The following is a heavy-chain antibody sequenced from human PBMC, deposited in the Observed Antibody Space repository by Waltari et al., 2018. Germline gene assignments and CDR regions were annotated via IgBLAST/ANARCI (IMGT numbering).Heavy chain of an antibody. CDR3: VREIPNCRADCFDS. CDR2: TGRGGTYT. D-gene: IGHD2-15*01. CDR1: GFSFSAYE. V-gene: IGHV3-48*03. Sequence: DVYLVESGGGLVQPGGSMRLSCAASGFSFSAYEMNWVRQAPGKGLEWLADTGRGGTYTFYAESVRGRFTISRDDAKSSLFLQMNSLSADDTAVYYCVREIPNCRADCFDSWGLGTLVVVSS. J-gene: IGHJ5*01.